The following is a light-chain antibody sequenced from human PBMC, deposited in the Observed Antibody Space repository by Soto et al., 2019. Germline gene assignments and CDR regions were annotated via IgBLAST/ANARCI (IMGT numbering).Light chain of an antibody. CDR1: TSNIGSDT. J-gene: IGLJ2*01. V-gene: IGLV1-44*01. CDR2: RNT. Sequence: QSVLTQPPSASGTPGQRVTISCSGSTSNIGSDTVNWYQQLPGTAPKLLIYRNTQRPSGLPDRFSGSKSGASASLAISGLQSEDEADYYCASWDDSLDVVVFGGGTKLTVL. CDR3: ASWDDSLDVVV.